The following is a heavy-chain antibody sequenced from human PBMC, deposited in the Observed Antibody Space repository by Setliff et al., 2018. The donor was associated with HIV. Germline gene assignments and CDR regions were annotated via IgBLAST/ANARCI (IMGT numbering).Heavy chain of an antibody. J-gene: IGHJ3*02. CDR2: IKSRVDGETT. Sequence: GGSLRLSCAASGFTFSDYSMNWFRQTPGKGLEWVGRIKSRVDGETTAYAAPLKGRFTISRDDSKNTLYLQMDSLTTEDTAVYYCILLGMPGACDIWGQGTMGTVSS. V-gene: IGHV3-15*01. CDR3: ILLGMPGACDI. D-gene: IGHD7-27*01. CDR1: GFTFSDYS.